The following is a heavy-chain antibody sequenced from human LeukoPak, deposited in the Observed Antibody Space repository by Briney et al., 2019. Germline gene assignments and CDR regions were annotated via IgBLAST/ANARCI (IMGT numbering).Heavy chain of an antibody. CDR3: AREGRYYDSSGYPTPFDY. Sequence: SETLSLTCTVSGGSISSYYWSWIRQPPGKGLEWIGYIYYSGSTNYNPSLKSRVTISVDTSKNQFSLKLSSVTAADTAVYYCAREGRYYDSSGYPTPFDYWGQGTLVTVSS. V-gene: IGHV4-59*01. D-gene: IGHD3-22*01. J-gene: IGHJ4*02. CDR2: IYYSGST. CDR1: GGSISSYY.